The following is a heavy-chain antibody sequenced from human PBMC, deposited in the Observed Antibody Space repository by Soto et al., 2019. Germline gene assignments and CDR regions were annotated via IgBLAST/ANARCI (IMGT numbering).Heavy chain of an antibody. CDR2: ISGSGGST. J-gene: IGHJ4*02. Sequence: GGSLRLSCAASGFTFSSYAMSWVRQAPGKGLEWVSAISGSGGSTYYADSVKGRFTISRDNSKNTLYLQMNSLRAEDTAVYYCAKVNSFYGSGSPIDDWGQGTLVTVSS. CDR3: AKVNSFYGSGSPIDD. D-gene: IGHD3-10*01. CDR1: GFTFSSYA. V-gene: IGHV3-23*01.